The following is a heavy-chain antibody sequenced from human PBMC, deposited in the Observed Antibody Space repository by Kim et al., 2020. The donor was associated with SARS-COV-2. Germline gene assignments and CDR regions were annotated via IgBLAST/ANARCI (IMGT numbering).Heavy chain of an antibody. V-gene: IGHV1-69*01. D-gene: IGHD6-19*01. J-gene: IGHJ5*02. CDR3: ARDRVGSGWYMDNWFDP. Sequence: FRGRVTITADESTSTAYMELSSLRSEDTAVYYCARDRVGSGWYMDNWFDPWGQGTLVTVSS.